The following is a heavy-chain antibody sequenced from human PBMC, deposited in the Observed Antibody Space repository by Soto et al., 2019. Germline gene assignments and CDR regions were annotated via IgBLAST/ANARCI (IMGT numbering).Heavy chain of an antibody. CDR3: ARGYVEYYDFWSGYYTIDY. Sequence: ASVKVSCKASGYTFTSYGISWVRQAPGQGLEWMGWISAYNGNTNYAQKLQGRVTMTTDTSTSTAYMELRSPRSDDTAVYYCARGYVEYYDFWSGYYTIDYWGQGTLVTVSS. D-gene: IGHD3-3*01. J-gene: IGHJ4*02. CDR1: GYTFTSYG. V-gene: IGHV1-18*01. CDR2: ISAYNGNT.